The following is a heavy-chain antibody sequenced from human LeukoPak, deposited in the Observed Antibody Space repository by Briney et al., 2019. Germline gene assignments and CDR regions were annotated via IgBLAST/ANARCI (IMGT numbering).Heavy chain of an antibody. D-gene: IGHD5-24*01. V-gene: IGHV3-15*01. CDR1: GFNFSSKG. Sequence: KTGGSLRLSCAVSGFNFSSKGMHWVRQAPGKGLEWVGRIKSKTDGGTTDYAAPVKGRFTISRDDSKNTLYLQMNSLKTEDTAVYYCTTAGWLQFPNFDYWGQGTLVTVSS. CDR3: TTAGWLQFPNFDY. J-gene: IGHJ4*02. CDR2: IKSKTDGGTT.